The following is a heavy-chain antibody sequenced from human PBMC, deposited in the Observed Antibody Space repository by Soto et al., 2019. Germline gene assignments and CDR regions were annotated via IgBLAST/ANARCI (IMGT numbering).Heavy chain of an antibody. Sequence: VKVSCKASGGTFSSYAISWVRQAPGQGLEWMGGIIPIFGTANYAQKFQGRVTITADESTSTAYMELSSLRSEDTAVYYCARDPRIAARPVGYYYYGMDVWGQGTTVTVSS. J-gene: IGHJ6*02. V-gene: IGHV1-69*13. CDR3: ARDPRIAARPVGYYYYGMDV. CDR2: IIPIFGTA. D-gene: IGHD6-6*01. CDR1: GGTFSSYA.